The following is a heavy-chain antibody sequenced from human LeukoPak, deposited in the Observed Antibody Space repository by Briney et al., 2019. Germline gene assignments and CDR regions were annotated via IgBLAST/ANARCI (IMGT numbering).Heavy chain of an antibody. J-gene: IGHJ5*02. V-gene: IGHV4-59*01. CDR2: IYYSGST. Sequence: PSETLSLTCTVSGGSISSYYWSWIRQPPGKGLEWIGYIYYSGSTNYNPSLKSRVTISVDTSKNQFSLKLSSVTAADTAVYYCASLVTTSIHNWFDPWGQGTLSPSPQ. D-gene: IGHD5-12*01. CDR1: GGSISSYY. CDR3: ASLVTTSIHNWFDP.